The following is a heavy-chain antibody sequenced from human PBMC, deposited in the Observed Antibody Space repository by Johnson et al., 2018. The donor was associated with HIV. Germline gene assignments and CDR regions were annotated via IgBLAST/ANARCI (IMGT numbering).Heavy chain of an antibody. V-gene: IGHV3-23*04. CDR3: AKDKARWELLASDI. D-gene: IGHD1-26*01. J-gene: IGHJ3*02. CDR2: LSSSGGST. Sequence: MQLVESGGGVVRPGGSLRLSCAASGFTFNRHAMSWVRQTPGKGLEWVSGLSSSGGSTYYADSVKGRFTISIDNSKNTLYLQMNSLGAGDTAVYYCAKDKARWELLASDIWGQGTMVTVSS. CDR1: GFTFNRHA.